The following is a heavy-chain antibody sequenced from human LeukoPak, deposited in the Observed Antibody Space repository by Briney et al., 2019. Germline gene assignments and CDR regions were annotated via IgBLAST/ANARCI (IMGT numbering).Heavy chain of an antibody. CDR2: ISSSSSYI. D-gene: IGHD2-15*01. J-gene: IGHJ6*02. CDR1: GFTFSNYW. V-gene: IGHV3-21*01. Sequence: GGSLRLSCAASGFTFSNYWMHWVRQAPGKGLEWVSSISSSSSYIYYADSVKGRFTISRDNAKNSLYLQMNSLRAEDTAVYYCARDLGVVAAKWHYYYGMDVWGQGTTVTVSS. CDR3: ARDLGVVAAKWHYYYGMDV.